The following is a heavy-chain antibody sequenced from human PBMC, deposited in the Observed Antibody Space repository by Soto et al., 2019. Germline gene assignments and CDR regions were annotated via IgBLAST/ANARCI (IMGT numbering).Heavy chain of an antibody. Sequence: SETLSLTXTVSGGSISSYYWSWIRQPPGKGLEWIGYIYYSGNTNYNPSLKSRVTISVDTSKNQFSLKLSSVTAADTAVYYCAREGDSSVYYSYYSGMDVWGQGTTVTVSS. J-gene: IGHJ6*02. CDR1: GGSISSYY. CDR2: IYYSGNT. V-gene: IGHV4-59*01. D-gene: IGHD3-22*01. CDR3: AREGDSSVYYSYYSGMDV.